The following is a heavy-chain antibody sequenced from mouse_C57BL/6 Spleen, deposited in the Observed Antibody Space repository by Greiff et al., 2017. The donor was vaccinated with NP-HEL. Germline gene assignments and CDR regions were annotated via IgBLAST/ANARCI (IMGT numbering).Heavy chain of an antibody. CDR1: GYTFTSYW. CDR3: ARLDYDYDFDY. J-gene: IGHJ2*01. D-gene: IGHD2-4*01. V-gene: IGHV1-59*01. CDR2: IDPSDSYT. Sequence: QVQLQQPGAELVRPGTSVKLSCKASGYTFTSYWMHWVKQRPGQGLEWIGVIDPSDSYTNYNQKFKGKATLTVDTSSSTAYMQLSSLTSEDSAVYYCARLDYDYDFDYWGQGTTLTVSS.